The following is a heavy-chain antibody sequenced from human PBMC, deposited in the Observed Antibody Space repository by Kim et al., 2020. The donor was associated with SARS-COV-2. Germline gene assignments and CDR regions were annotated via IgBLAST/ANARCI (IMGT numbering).Heavy chain of an antibody. D-gene: IGHD3-22*01. Sequence: YAGSVKSRFPITRDNSDNSLYLQMNSLRAEDTALYYCAVDHTSSGSYFDYWGQGTLVTVSS. V-gene: IGHV3-43D*03. J-gene: IGHJ4*02. CDR3: AVDHTSSGSYFDY.